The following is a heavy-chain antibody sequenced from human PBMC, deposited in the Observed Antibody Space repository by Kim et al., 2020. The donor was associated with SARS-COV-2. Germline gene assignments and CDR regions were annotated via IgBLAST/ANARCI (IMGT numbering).Heavy chain of an antibody. J-gene: IGHJ6*03. V-gene: IGHV3-48*03. CDR1: GFTFNIFD. D-gene: IGHD3-10*01. Sequence: GGSLRLSCAASGFTFNIFDFNWVHQAPGKGLEWVSYISRSGGAIYYADSVKGRFTVSRDNAKNSLYLQINSLRADDTAVYYCARALGDYYYMDVWGKGTT. CDR3: ARALGDYYYMDV. CDR2: ISRSGGAI.